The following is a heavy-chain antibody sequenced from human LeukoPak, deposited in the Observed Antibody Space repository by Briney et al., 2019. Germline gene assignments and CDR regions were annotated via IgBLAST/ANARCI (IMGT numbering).Heavy chain of an antibody. V-gene: IGHV3-23*01. CDR1: GFTFSSYA. CDR2: ISGSGVST. D-gene: IGHD3-22*01. CDR3: AKFTTYYYDLDI. J-gene: IGHJ3*02. Sequence: GSLRLSCAASGFTFSSYAMSWVRQAPGKGLEWVSAISGSGVSTYYADSVKGRFTISRDNSKNTLYLQMNTLRAGDTALYYCAKFTTYYYDLDIRGQGTMVTVSS.